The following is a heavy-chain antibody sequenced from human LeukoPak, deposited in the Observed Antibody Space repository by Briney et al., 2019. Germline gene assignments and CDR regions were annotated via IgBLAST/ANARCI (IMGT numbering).Heavy chain of an antibody. CDR3: ARASSRGYYDSSGYFNY. CDR1: GYTFTKYY. D-gene: IGHD3-22*01. V-gene: IGHV1-2*06. CDR2: INPSSGGT. Sequence: ASVKVSCKASGYTFTKYYMFWVRQAPGQGLEWMGRINPSSGGTGYAQKFQGRVTMTRDTSISTAYMELSSLRSEDTAVYYCARASSRGYYDSSGYFNYWGQGTLVTVSS. J-gene: IGHJ4*02.